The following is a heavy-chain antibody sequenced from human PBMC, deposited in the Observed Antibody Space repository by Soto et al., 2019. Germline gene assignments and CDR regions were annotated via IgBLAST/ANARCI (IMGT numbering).Heavy chain of an antibody. D-gene: IGHD1-26*01. CDR1: GRTIRSYY. CDR3: ARQGGWFDP. Sequence: QVQLQESGPGLVKPSETLSLTCTVSGRTIRSYYWSWIRQPPGKGLEWYGSIYYNGSTNYKPSLKSLVTISVDTSKNQFSLKLNSVTAADTAVYYCARQGGWFDPWGQGTLVTVSS. CDR2: IYYNGST. V-gene: IGHV4-59*08. J-gene: IGHJ5*02.